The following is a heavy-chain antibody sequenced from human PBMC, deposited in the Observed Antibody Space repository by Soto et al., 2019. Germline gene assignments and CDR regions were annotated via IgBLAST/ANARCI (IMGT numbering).Heavy chain of an antibody. Sequence: SVTVSCKASARTFSSYAISGVRQAPGQGLEWMGGIIPIFGTANYAQKFQGRVTITADESTSTAYMELSSLRSEDTAVYYCARWMNSSSWPNPIYYYYYGMDVWGQGTTVTVSS. CDR3: ARWMNSSSWPNPIYYYYYGMDV. CDR2: IIPIFGTA. CDR1: ARTFSSYA. V-gene: IGHV1-69*13. D-gene: IGHD6-13*01. J-gene: IGHJ6*02.